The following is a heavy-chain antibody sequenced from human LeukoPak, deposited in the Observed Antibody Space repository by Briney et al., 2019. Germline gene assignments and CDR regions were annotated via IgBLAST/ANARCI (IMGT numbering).Heavy chain of an antibody. CDR2: IKQDGSEK. V-gene: IGHV3-7*01. D-gene: IGHD3-10*01. CDR3: ARALGFGELLPYYYYMDV. J-gene: IGHJ6*03. Sequence: GGSLRLSCAASGFTFSRYAMHWVRQAPGKGLEWVANIKQDGSEKYYVDSVKGRFTISRDNAKNSLYLQMNSLRAEDTAVYYCARALGFGELLPYYYYMDVWGKGTTVTVSS. CDR1: GFTFSRYA.